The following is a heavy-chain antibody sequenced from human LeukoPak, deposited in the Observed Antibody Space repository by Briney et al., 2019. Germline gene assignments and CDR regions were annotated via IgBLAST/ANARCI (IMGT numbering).Heavy chain of an antibody. D-gene: IGHD3-10*01. CDR1: GYTFTSYG. CDR3: ARDLEWFGELNWFDP. J-gene: IGHJ5*02. V-gene: IGHV1-18*04. Sequence: ASVKVFCKASGYTFTSYGISWVRQAPGQGLEWMGWISAYNGNTNYAQKLQGRVTMTTDTSTSTAYMELRSLRSDDTAVYYCARDLEWFGELNWFDPWGQGTLVTVSS. CDR2: ISAYNGNT.